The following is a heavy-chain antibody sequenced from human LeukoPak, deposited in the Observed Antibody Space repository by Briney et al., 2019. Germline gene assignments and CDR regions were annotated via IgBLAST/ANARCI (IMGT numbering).Heavy chain of an antibody. D-gene: IGHD2-15*01. Sequence: ASVKVSCKASGYTFTSYGISWVRQAPGHGLEWMGWISAYNGNTNYAQKLQGRVTMTTDTSTSTAYMELRSLRSDDTAVYYCARVLVVAATQGYYYGMDVWGQGTTVTVSS. CDR1: GYTFTSYG. CDR3: ARVLVVAATQGYYYGMDV. CDR2: ISAYNGNT. J-gene: IGHJ6*02. V-gene: IGHV1-18*01.